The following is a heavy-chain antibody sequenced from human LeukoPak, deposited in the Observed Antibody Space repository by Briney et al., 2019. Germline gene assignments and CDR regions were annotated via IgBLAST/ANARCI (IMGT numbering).Heavy chain of an antibody. J-gene: IGHJ6*03. CDR1: GGTFSSYA. V-gene: IGHV1-69*01. CDR3: ARGRGYDFWSTIDV. Sequence: SVKVSCKASGGTFSSYAISWVRQAPGQGLEWMGGIIPIFGTANYAQKFQGRVTITADESTSTAYMELSSLRSEDTAVYYCARGRGYDFWSTIDVWGKGTTVTVSS. CDR2: IIPIFGTA. D-gene: IGHD3-3*01.